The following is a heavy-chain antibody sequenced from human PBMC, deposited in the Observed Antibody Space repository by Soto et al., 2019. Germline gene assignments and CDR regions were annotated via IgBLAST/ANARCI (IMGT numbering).Heavy chain of an antibody. D-gene: IGHD3-22*01. CDR2: ISYDGSNK. CDR1: GFTFSSYA. J-gene: IGHJ6*02. Sequence: PGGSLRLSCAASGFTFSSYAMHWVRQAPGKGLEWVAVISYDGSNKYYADSVKGRFTISRDNSKNTLYLQMNSLRAEDTAVYYCARVFPYYDSSGYHPSTLHYYYYYGMDVWGQGTTVTVSS. V-gene: IGHV3-30-3*01. CDR3: ARVFPYYDSSGYHPSTLHYYYYYGMDV.